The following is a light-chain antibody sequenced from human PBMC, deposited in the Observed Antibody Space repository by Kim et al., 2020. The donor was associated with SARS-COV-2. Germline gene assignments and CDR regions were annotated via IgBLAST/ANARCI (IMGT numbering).Light chain of an antibody. CDR3: AAWDDSLNGYV. CDR1: SSNIGSDT. Sequence: QSVLTQPPSTSGNPGQRVTISCSGSSSNIGSDTVNWYRQLPGTAPKLLIYSNNQRPSGVPDRFSGSKSGTSASLAISGLQSEDEADYYCAAWDDSLNGYVFGTGTKVTVL. V-gene: IGLV1-44*01. J-gene: IGLJ1*01. CDR2: SNN.